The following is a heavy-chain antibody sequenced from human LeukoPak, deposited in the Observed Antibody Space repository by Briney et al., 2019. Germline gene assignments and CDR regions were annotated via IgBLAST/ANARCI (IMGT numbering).Heavy chain of an antibody. D-gene: IGHD2-2*01. J-gene: IGHJ5*02. CDR2: IYHSEST. CDR1: GYSISSGYY. Sequence: SETLSLTCTVSGYSISSGYYWGWIRQPPGKGLEWIGSIYHSESTYYNPSLTSRVTISVDTSKNQFSLKLSSVTAADTAVYYCAREHIVVVPAAISWFDPWGQGTLVTVSS. CDR3: AREHIVVVPAAISWFDP. V-gene: IGHV4-38-2*02.